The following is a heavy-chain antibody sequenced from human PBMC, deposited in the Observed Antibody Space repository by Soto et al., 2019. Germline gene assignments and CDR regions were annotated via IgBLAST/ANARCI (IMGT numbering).Heavy chain of an antibody. Sequence: QLHLVQSGAVVKKPGASVTVSCSASGYPVTAYYMHWVRQAPGRGIEWMGGINPATGAAKYTQTFPVRVTMTRDTSTSTVFMELSGLTSEATAVFYCARGGGVGVAGSAAFDMWGQGTLVTVSS. CDR3: ARGGGVGVAGSAAFDM. J-gene: IGHJ3*02. D-gene: IGHD3-3*01. CDR2: INPATGAA. V-gene: IGHV1-2*02. CDR1: GYPVTAYY.